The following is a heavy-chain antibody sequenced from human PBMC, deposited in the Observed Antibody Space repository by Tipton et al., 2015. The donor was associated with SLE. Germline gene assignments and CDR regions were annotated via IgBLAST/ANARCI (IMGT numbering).Heavy chain of an antibody. CDR3: ARGELIEGFDP. Sequence: TLSLTCAVYGGSFSGYYWSWIRQPPGKGLEWIGEINHSGSTNYNPSLKSRVTISVDTSKNQFSLKLSSVTAADTAVYFCARGELIEGFDPWGQGTLVTVAA. J-gene: IGHJ5*02. CDR2: INHSGST. V-gene: IGHV4-34*01. CDR1: GGSFSGYY. D-gene: IGHD3-22*01.